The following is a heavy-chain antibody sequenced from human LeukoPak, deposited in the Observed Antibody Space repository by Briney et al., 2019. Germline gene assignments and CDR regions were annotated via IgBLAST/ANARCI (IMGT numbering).Heavy chain of an antibody. Sequence: SETLSLTCAVSGGSISSGGYSWSWIRQPPGKGLEWIGYIYHSGSTYYNPSLKSRVTISVDRSKNQFSLKLSSVTAADTAVYFCARGLDSSGYPGYDAFDIWGQGTMVTVSS. CDR3: ARGLDSSGYPGYDAFDI. D-gene: IGHD3-22*01. V-gene: IGHV4-30-2*01. CDR2: IYHSGST. CDR1: GGSISSGGYS. J-gene: IGHJ3*02.